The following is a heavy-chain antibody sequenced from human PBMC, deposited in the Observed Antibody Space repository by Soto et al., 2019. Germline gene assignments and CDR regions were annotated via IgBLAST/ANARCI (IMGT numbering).Heavy chain of an antibody. CDR1: GGSXSSYY. CDR3: ARYKSNYYYGMDV. CDR2: IYYSGIT. V-gene: IGHV4-59*01. J-gene: IGHJ6*02. Sequence: SETLSLTCTVSGGSXSSYYWSWIRQPPGKGLEWIGYIYYSGITNYNPSLKSRVTISVDTSKNQFSLKLSSVTAADTAVYYCARYKSNYYYGMDVWGQGTTVTVSS. D-gene: IGHD1-20*01.